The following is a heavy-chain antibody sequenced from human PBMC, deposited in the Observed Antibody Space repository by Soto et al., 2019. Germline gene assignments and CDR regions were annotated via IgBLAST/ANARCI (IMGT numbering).Heavy chain of an antibody. D-gene: IGHD2-15*01. J-gene: IGHJ4*02. V-gene: IGHV4-39*01. Sequence: PSETLSLTCTVSGGSISSSSYYWGWIRQPPGKGLEWIGSIYYSGSTYYNPSFKSRVTISVDTSKNQFSLKLSSVTAADTAVYYCASPDCSGGSCYSDRDYFDYWGQGTLVTVSS. CDR3: ASPDCSGGSCYSDRDYFDY. CDR1: GGSISSSSYY. CDR2: IYYSGST.